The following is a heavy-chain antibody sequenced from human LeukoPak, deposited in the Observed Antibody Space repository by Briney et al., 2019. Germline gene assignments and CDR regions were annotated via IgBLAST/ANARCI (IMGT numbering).Heavy chain of an antibody. CDR2: INPSGGST. V-gene: IGHV1-46*01. CDR3: ARDTYCSGGSCYSGYFDY. J-gene: IGHJ4*02. Sequence: VASVKVSCKASGYTFTSYYLYWVRQAPGQGLEWMGIINPSGGSTSYAQKFQGRVTMTRDTSTSTVYMELSSLRSEDTAVYYCARDTYCSGGSCYSGYFDYWGQGTLVTVSS. CDR1: GYTFTSYY. D-gene: IGHD2-15*01.